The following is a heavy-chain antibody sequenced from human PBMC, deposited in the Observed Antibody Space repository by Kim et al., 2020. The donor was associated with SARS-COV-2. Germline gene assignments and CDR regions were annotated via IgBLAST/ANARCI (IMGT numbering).Heavy chain of an antibody. V-gene: IGHV4-30-4*01. D-gene: IGHD2-21*01. Sequence: SETLSLTCTVSGGSISSGDYYWSWIRQPPGKGLEWIGYIYYSGSTYYNPSLKSRVTISVDTSKNQFSLKLSSVTAADTAVYYCARVFWASGPPYFDYWGQGTLVTVSS. CDR1: GGSISSGDYY. CDR3: ARVFWASGPPYFDY. J-gene: IGHJ4*02. CDR2: IYYSGST.